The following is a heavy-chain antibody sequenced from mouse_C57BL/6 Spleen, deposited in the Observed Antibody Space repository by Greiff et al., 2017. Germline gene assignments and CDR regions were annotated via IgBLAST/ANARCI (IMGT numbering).Heavy chain of an antibody. D-gene: IGHD3-3*01. J-gene: IGHJ4*01. CDR1: GYTFTSYW. Sequence: QVQLQQPGAELVMPGASVKLSCKASGYTFTSYWMHWVKQRPGQGLEWIGEIDPSDSYTNYNQQFKGKSTLTVDKSSSTAYMQLSSLTSEDSAVYYCARQGRFPMDYWGQGTSVTVSS. CDR2: IDPSDSYT. CDR3: ARQGRFPMDY. V-gene: IGHV1-69*01.